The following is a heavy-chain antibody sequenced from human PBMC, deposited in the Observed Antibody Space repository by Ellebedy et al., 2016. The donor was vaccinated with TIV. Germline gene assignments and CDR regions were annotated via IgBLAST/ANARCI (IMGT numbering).Heavy chain of an antibody. CDR2: INPSGDIT. CDR1: GYTFTNYY. Sequence: AASVKVSCKASGYTFTNYYMHWVRQAPGQGLEWMGIINPSGDITNYAQKFQGRVTMTRDTSTSTVYMQLRSLRSEDTAVYFCSRDQAGPGSGSYYYGMDVWGQGTTITVSS. V-gene: IGHV1-46*01. CDR3: SRDQAGPGSGSYYYGMDV. J-gene: IGHJ6*02. D-gene: IGHD3-10*01.